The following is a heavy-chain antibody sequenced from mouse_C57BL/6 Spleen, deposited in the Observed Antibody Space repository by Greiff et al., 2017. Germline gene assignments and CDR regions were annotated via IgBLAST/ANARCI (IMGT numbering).Heavy chain of an antibody. J-gene: IGHJ3*02. Sequence: QVQLQQSGAELVRPGASVSLSCKASGYSFTDYEMHWVKQTPVHGLEWIGAIDPDTGGTAYNQKFKGKAILTADKSSSTAYMELRSLTSEDSAVYYCTSKYDTWGQGTLVTVSA. CDR1: GYSFTDYE. CDR3: TSKYDT. CDR2: IDPDTGGT. V-gene: IGHV1-15*01. D-gene: IGHD2-14*01.